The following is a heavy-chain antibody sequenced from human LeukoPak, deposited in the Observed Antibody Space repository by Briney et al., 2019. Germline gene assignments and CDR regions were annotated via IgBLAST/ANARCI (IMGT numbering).Heavy chain of an antibody. CDR1: GFTFSSYS. Sequence: GGSLRLSCAASGFTFSSYSMNWVRQAPGKGLEWVSSISSSSSYIYYADSVKGRFTISRDNAKNSLYLQMNSLRAEDTAVYYCARDPNWKGWFDPWGQGTLVTVSS. CDR3: ARDPNWKGWFDP. CDR2: ISSSSSYI. J-gene: IGHJ5*02. D-gene: IGHD1-1*01. V-gene: IGHV3-21*01.